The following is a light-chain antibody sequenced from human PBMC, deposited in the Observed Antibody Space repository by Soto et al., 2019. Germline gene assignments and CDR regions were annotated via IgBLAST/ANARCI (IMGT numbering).Light chain of an antibody. CDR3: QHYYGSCT. Sequence: GDRVTITCRASQGISNWLAWYQQKPGKAPKLLIFDASSLQSGVPSRFSGSGSGTDFTLTISSLQPDDFATYYCQHYYGSCTFDQGTKVEIK. J-gene: IGKJ2*02. CDR2: DAS. CDR1: QGISNW. V-gene: IGKV1-5*01.